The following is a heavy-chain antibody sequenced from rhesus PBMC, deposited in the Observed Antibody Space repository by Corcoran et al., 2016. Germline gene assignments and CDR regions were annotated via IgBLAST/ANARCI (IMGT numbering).Heavy chain of an antibody. V-gene: IGHV2S2*01. CDR3: ARYDYDINSRSGYFDF. D-gene: IGHD3-40*01. CDR2: IDWDDDK. J-gene: IGHJ4*01. Sequence: QVTLKESGPALVKPTQTLTLTCTFPGFSLSTSGMRVSWIRQPPGKALEWLARIDWDDDKYYSTSLKSRLTISKDTSKNQVVLTMTNMDPVDTATYYCARYDYDINSRSGYFDFWGQGVLVTVSS. CDR1: GFSLSTSGMR.